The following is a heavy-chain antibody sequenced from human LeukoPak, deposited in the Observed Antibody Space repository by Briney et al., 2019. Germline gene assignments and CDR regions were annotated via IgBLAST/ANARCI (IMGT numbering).Heavy chain of an antibody. CDR1: GFTFSSYW. J-gene: IGHJ4*02. CDR3: ARGYYDFWSGYLDY. V-gene: IGHV3-74*01. Sequence: PGGSLRLSCAASGFTFSSYWMHWVRQAPGKGLVWVSRINSDGGSTSYADSVKGRFTISRDNAKNTLYLQMNSLRAEDTAVYYCARGYYDFWSGYLDYWGQGTLVTVSS. CDR2: INSDGGST. D-gene: IGHD3-3*01.